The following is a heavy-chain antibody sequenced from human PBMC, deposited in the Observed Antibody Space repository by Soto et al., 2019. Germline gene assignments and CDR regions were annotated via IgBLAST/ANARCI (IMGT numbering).Heavy chain of an antibody. CDR2: IFDSGST. V-gene: IGHV4-59*08. CDR1: GDSIRHYN. D-gene: IGHD3-10*01. J-gene: IGHJ5*02. Sequence: PSETLSLTCPVSGDSIRHYNWNWIRQPPGKGLEWIGCIFDSGSTNYNPSLKSRVTISADTSKYQFSLKLTSVTAADTAIYYCARRDPNGVSWFDPWGQGTLVTVSS. CDR3: ARRDPNGVSWFDP.